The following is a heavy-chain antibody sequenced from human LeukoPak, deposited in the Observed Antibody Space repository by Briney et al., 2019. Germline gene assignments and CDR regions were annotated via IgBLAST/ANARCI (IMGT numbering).Heavy chain of an antibody. CDR1: GFTFSTYE. J-gene: IGHJ3*02. Sequence: PGGSLRLSCAASGFTFSTYEMNWVRQAPGKGLEWVSSISSSSSYIYYADSVKGRFTISRDNAKNSLYLQMNSLRAEDTAVYYCARGVVTRSFDIWGQGTMVTVSS. CDR2: ISSSSSYI. CDR3: ARGVVTRSFDI. V-gene: IGHV3-21*01. D-gene: IGHD2-21*02.